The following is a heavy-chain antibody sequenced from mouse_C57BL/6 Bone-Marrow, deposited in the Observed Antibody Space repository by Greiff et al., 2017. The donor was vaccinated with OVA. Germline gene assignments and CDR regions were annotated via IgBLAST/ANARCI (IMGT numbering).Heavy chain of an antibody. V-gene: IGHV1-7*01. CDR1: VSPFPSSW. J-gene: IGHJ2*01. Sequence: VQLQQSGAELAKPGASVPLSCPSSVSPFPSSWMHWVKQRPGKGLEWIGYINPSSGYTKYNQKFKDKATLTADKSSSTAYMQLSSLTYEDSAVYYCARGLRGYAFDYWGQGTTLTVSS. CDR2: INPSSGYT. D-gene: IGHD2-2*01. CDR3: ARGLRGYAFDY.